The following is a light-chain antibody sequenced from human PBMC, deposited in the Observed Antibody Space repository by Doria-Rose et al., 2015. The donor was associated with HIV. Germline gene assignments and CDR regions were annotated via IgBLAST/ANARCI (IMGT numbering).Light chain of an antibody. V-gene: IGKV3-20*01. CDR3: RQYGTSRT. CDR1: QSFSSTY. J-gene: IGKJ1*01. Sequence: DIVMTQSSGTLSLSPGERATLSCRASQSFSSTYLAWYQQKPGQAPSLLIYDGSTRATGIPDRFSASGSGTDFTLTINRLEPEDFALYYCRQYGTSRTFGQGTKVEI. CDR2: DGS.